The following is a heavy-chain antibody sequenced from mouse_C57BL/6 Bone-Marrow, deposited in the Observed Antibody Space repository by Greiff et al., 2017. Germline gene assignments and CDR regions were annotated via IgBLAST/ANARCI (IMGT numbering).Heavy chain of an antibody. CDR3: ARSLGYYGY. V-gene: IGHV1-82*01. Sequence: QVQLQQSGPELVKPGASVKISCKASGYAFSSSWMNWVKQRPGKGLEWIGRIYPGDGDTNYNGKFKGKATLTADKSSSTAYMQLSSLTSEDSAVYFCARSLGYYGYGGQGTTLTVSS. D-gene: IGHD1-1*01. J-gene: IGHJ2*01. CDR2: IYPGDGDT. CDR1: GYAFSSSW.